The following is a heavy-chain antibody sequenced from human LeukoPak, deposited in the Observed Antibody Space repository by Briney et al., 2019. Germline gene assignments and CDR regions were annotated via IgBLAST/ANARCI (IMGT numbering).Heavy chain of an antibody. CDR1: GYTFTDHF. J-gene: IGHJ4*02. V-gene: IGHV1-2*02. D-gene: IGHD6-19*01. CDR2: INPNTGGT. CDR3: ARPLTAGWYGAY. Sequence: GASVKVSCKASGYTFTDHFIHWVRQAPGQGLEWMGWINPNTGGTNYVQNFQGRVSIARDTSISTVYMELSSLRSDDTAVYYCARPLTAGWYGAYWGQGSLVTVSS.